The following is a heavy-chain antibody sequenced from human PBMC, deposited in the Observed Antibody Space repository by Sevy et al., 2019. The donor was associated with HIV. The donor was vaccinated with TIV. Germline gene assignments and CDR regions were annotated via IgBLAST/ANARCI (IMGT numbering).Heavy chain of an antibody. J-gene: IGHJ3*02. CDR3: AREGGVATTGDHDAFDI. V-gene: IGHV1-69*13. D-gene: IGHD7-27*01. Sequence: ASVKVSCKASGDTFSTYGLSWVRQAPGQGLEWMGGIIPIFGTPNYAQKFQGRVTITGDESASTAYMELSSLRSEDTALYYCAREGGVATTGDHDAFDICGHGTLVTVS. CDR1: GDTFSTYG. CDR2: IIPIFGTP.